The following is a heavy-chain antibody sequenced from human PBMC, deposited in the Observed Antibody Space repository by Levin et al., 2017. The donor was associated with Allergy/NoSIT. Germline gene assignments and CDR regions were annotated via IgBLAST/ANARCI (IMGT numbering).Heavy chain of an antibody. CDR2: IYNNGRT. V-gene: IGHV4-30-4*01. Sequence: LRLSCSVSNGFISSDDFYWTWIRRPPGKALEWIGYIYNNGRTLYNAALKSRVSISVDTSKNEFSLDLRSVTAADTAIYFCARGRTGQHDSSGYFDSWGQGTLVTVSS. CDR1: NGFISSDDFY. D-gene: IGHD3-22*01. CDR3: ARGRTGQHDSSGYFDS. J-gene: IGHJ4*02.